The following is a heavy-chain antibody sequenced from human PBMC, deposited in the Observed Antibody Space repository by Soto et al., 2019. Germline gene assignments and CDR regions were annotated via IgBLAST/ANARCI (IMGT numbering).Heavy chain of an antibody. V-gene: IGHV3-21*01. Sequence: XXSLRLSCAASGFTFSSYSMNWVRQAPGXXLXXXXXXTXXSRSXYQXXXXXXXXXXXXXXAXKQIYMQMNSLRDEDTAVYYCAVSVAGFDYWGQGNLVTV. J-gene: IGHJ4*02. CDR1: GFTFSSYS. D-gene: IGHD6-19*01. CDR2: XTXXSRSX. CDR3: AVSVAGFDY.